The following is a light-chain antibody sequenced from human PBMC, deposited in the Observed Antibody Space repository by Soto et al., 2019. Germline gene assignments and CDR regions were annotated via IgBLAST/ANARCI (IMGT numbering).Light chain of an antibody. CDR3: QQYNNWPRT. V-gene: IGKV3-15*01. CDR2: GAS. CDR1: QSVSSN. J-gene: IGKJ1*01. Sequence: EIVMTQSPATLSVSPGERATLSCRASQSVSSNLAWYQQKPGQAPRLLIYGASTRATGIPARFSGSGSGTEFTLTISSMQSEDFAVYYCQQYNNWPRTFGQWTKGDIK.